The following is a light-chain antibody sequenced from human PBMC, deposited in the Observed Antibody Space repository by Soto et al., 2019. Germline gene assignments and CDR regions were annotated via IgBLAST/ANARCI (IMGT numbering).Light chain of an antibody. CDR1: SSDVGSYNL. J-gene: IGLJ2*01. V-gene: IGLV2-23*02. Sequence: QSALTQPASVSGSPGQSITIPCTGTSSDVGSYNLVSWYQQHPDKAPKLIIFEVTERPSGVSARFSGSKSGNTASLTISGLQAEDEAEYHCCSYAGGSAFVLFGGGTKVTVL. CDR2: EVT. CDR3: CSYAGGSAFVL.